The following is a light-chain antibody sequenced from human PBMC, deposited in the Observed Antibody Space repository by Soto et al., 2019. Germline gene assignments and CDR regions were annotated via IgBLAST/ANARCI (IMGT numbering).Light chain of an antibody. V-gene: IGKV3-15*01. CDR3: QQYNTWPRT. J-gene: IGKJ1*01. CDR1: QSVSRDN. CDR2: GAS. Sequence: IVLTQSPGTLSLSPWQRATLSCRASQSVSRDNLVWYQQRPGQAPRLLIYGASTRATAVPARFTASGSGTEFTLTISSLQSEDFAVYYCQQYNTWPRTFGQGTKVDIK.